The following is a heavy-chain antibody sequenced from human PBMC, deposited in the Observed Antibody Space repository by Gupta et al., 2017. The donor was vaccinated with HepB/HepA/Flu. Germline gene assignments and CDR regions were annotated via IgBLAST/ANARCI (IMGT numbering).Heavy chain of an antibody. Sequence: EVQLVESGGGLVQPGGSLRLSCAASGFPFRNYWMHWVRQAPGKGLVWVSRINSDGSSISYADSVKGRLTISRDKAKNTLYLQMNSLRAEDTAVYYCAREASGYGSGMNYFDYWGQGTLVTVSS. CDR2: INSDGSSI. V-gene: IGHV3-74*01. D-gene: IGHD3-10*01. CDR3: AREASGYGSGMNYFDY. J-gene: IGHJ4*02. CDR1: GFPFRNYW.